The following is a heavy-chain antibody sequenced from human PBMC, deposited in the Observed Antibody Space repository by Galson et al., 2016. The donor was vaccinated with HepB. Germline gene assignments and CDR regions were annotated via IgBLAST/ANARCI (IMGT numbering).Heavy chain of an antibody. J-gene: IGHJ4*02. CDR3: AKDSSGWSRDY. CDR2: ISKTSASM. Sequence: SLRLSCAASGFTFSAYSMTWVRQAPGRGLEWVSFISKTSASMLYADSVKGRFTVSRDDVGNTLYLQMNSLRAEDTAAYYCAKDSSGWSRDYWGQGTLVTVSS. D-gene: IGHD6-19*01. V-gene: IGHV3-21*01. CDR1: GFTFSAYS.